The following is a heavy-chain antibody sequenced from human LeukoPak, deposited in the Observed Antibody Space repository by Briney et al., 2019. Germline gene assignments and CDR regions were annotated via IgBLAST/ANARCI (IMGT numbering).Heavy chain of an antibody. CDR2: ISSSSSTI. CDR1: GFTFSSYS. D-gene: IGHD2/OR15-2a*01. Sequence: PGGSLRLSCAASGFTFSSYSMNWVRQAPGKGLEWVSYISSSSSTIYYADSVKGRFTIPRDNAKNSLYLQMNSLRAEDTAVYYCARDVSYYYMDVWGKGTTVTVSS. CDR3: ARDVSYYYMDV. J-gene: IGHJ6*03. V-gene: IGHV3-48*01.